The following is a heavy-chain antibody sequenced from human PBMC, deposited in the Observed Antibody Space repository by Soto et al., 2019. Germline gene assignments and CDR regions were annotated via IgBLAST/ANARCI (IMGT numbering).Heavy chain of an antibody. CDR1: GFTFSRYS. Sequence: VQLVESGGGLVQPGGSLRLSCAASGFTFSRYSMNWVRQAPGKGLEWVSYISSSSTTMYYADSVEGRFTISRDNARNSLFLDMNSLRDEDTAVYYCARDLSEWELRYFDYWGQGTLVTVSS. J-gene: IGHJ4*02. D-gene: IGHD1-26*01. V-gene: IGHV3-48*02. CDR3: ARDLSEWELRYFDY. CDR2: ISSSSTTM.